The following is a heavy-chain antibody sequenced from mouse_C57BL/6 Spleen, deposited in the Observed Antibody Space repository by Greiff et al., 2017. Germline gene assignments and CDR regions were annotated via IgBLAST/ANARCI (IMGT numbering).Heavy chain of an antibody. J-gene: IGHJ3*01. D-gene: IGHD2-12*01. CDR1: GYTFTGYW. CDR2: IIPGSGGT. Sequence: VQLQQSGAELMKPGASVKLSCKATGYTFTGYWIEWVKQRPGHGLEWIGEIIPGSGGTNYNQKFKGKATFTADTSSNTAYMQLSSLTTEDSAIYYCARGGSYTGLAYWGQGTLVTVSA. CDR3: ARGGSYTGLAY. V-gene: IGHV1-9*01.